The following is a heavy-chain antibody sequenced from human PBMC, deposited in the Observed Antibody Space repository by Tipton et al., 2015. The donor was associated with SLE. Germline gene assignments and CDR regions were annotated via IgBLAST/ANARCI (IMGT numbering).Heavy chain of an antibody. CDR3: ARGPAAELDY. Sequence: SLRLSCTASGFTFGDYAMSWVRQAPGKGLEWVGFIRSKAYGGTTEYAASVKGRFTISRDDSKSIAYLQMNSLKTGDTAVYYCARGPAAELDYWGQGTLVTVSS. D-gene: IGHD1-14*01. CDR1: GFTFGDYA. J-gene: IGHJ4*02. V-gene: IGHV3-49*04. CDR2: IRSKAYGGTT.